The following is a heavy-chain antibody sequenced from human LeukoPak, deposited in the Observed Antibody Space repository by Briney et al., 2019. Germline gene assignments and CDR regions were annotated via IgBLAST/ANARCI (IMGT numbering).Heavy chain of an antibody. CDR3: ARDSESYDY. J-gene: IGHJ4*02. CDR2: ISYDGSNK. V-gene: IGHV3-30*04. Sequence: GGSLRLSCAPSGFTFSSYAMHWVRQAPGKGLEWVAVISYDGSNKYYADSVKSRFTISRDNSKNTLYLQMNSLRGEDTAVYYCARDSESYDYWGQGTLVTVSS. D-gene: IGHD1-26*01. CDR1: GFTFSSYA.